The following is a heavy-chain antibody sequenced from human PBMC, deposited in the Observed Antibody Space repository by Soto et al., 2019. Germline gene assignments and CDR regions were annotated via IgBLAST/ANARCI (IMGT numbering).Heavy chain of an antibody. CDR3: TRDIPRTSFDV. CDR2: ITSSSAYI. CDR1: GFIFRSYS. V-gene: IGHV3-21*01. D-gene: IGHD2-21*01. J-gene: IGHJ4*02. Sequence: EEQLLESGGGLVNSGGSLRLSCAASGFIFRSYSMAWVRQAPGKGLEWVSYITSSSAYIYYADSGRGRFSISRDNAQNSVYLQMNYLRAEDTAVYYCTRDIPRTSFDVWGQGTLVTVSS.